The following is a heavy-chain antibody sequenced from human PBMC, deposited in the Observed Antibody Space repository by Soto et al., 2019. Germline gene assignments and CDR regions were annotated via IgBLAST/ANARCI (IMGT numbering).Heavy chain of an antibody. CDR3: ARDWRY. CDR2: INSSSTYT. J-gene: IGHJ4*02. V-gene: IGHV3-21*01. Sequence: EVQLVESGGGLVKPGGSLRLSCAASGFTFSNYSMNWVRQAPGKGLEWVSSINSSSTYTYYTDSVKGRFTISRDNAKNSVYLQMNSLRAEDTAVYYCARDWRYWGQGTLVTVSS. CDR1: GFTFSNYS.